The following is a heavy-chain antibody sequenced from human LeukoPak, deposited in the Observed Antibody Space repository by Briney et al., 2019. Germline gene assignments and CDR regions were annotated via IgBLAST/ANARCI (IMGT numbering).Heavy chain of an antibody. CDR1: GFTFSSYG. V-gene: IGHV3-30*02. Sequence: GGSLRLSCAASGFTFSSYGMHWVRQAPGKGLEWVAFIPYDGSNKYYADSVKGRFTISRDNSKNTLYLQMNSLRAEDTAVYYCAKGDLDYWGQGTLVTVSS. CDR3: AKGDLDY. J-gene: IGHJ4*02. CDR2: IPYDGSNK. D-gene: IGHD5-24*01.